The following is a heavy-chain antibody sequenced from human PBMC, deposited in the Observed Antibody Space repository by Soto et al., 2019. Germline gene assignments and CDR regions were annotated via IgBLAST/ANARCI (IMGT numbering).Heavy chain of an antibody. CDR1: GFTFSDSP. J-gene: IGHJ5*02. V-gene: IGHV3-73*02. CDR2: IRSKANNYAT. Sequence: EVQLVESGGGLVQPGGSLKLSCTASGFTFSDSPMHWVRQASGKGLEWVGRIRSKANNYATAYGASVKGRFTISRDDSKNTAYLQMNSLKTEDAAVYYRTSHSPEEMRRTWGQGTLVTVSS. CDR3: TSHSPEEMRRT.